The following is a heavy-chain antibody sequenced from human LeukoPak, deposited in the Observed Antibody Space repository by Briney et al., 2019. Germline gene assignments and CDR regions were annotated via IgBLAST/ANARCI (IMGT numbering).Heavy chain of an antibody. CDR3: ARDRHPVIWFGELTQEYNWFDP. CDR1: GGSISSGDYY. Sequence: SETLSLTCTVSGGSISSGDYYWSWIRQPPGKGLEWIGYIYYSGSTCYNPSLKSRVTISVDTSKNQFSLKLSSVTAADTAVYYCARDRHPVIWFGELTQEYNWFDPWGQGTLVTVSS. D-gene: IGHD3-10*01. J-gene: IGHJ5*02. CDR2: IYYSGST. V-gene: IGHV4-30-4*01.